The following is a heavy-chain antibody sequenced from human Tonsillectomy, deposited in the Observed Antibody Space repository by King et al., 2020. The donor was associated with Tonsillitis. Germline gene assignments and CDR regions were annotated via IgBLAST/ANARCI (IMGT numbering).Heavy chain of an antibody. D-gene: IGHD3-22*01. CDR3: ATTRYYDSSGYNPAYFDY. J-gene: IGHJ4*02. CDR1: GFTFSSYW. V-gene: IGHV3-7*03. CDR2: IKSDGGEK. Sequence: QLVQSGGGLVQPGGSLRLSCAASGFTFSSYWMSWVRQAPGKGLEWVANIKSDGGEKKYVDSVKGRFTITRDNAKNALYLQMNSLRAEDTAVYYCATTRYYDSSGYNPAYFDYWGQGTLVTVSS.